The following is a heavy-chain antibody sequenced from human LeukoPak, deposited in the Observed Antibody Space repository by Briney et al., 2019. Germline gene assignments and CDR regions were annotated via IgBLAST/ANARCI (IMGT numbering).Heavy chain of an antibody. Sequence: PGGSLRLSCAASGFTFSSYWMHWVRQAPGKGLVWVSRINNDGDRISYADSVKGRFTISRDNAKNTLYLQMNSLRAEDTAVYYCAAMAVIDYWGQGTLVTVSS. J-gene: IGHJ4*02. CDR2: INNDGDRI. V-gene: IGHV3-74*01. CDR1: GFTFSSYW. D-gene: IGHD6-19*01. CDR3: AAMAVIDY.